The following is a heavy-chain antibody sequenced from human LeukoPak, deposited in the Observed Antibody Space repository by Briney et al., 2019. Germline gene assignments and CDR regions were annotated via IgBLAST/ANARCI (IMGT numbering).Heavy chain of an antibody. J-gene: IGHJ4*02. V-gene: IGHV3-23*01. CDR3: AKGTSSGWCEFDY. D-gene: IGHD6-19*01. CDR2: ISGSGGST. CDR1: RFTFSSYG. Sequence: GGSLRLSCAASRFTFSSYGMSWVRQAPGKGLEWVSAISGSGGSTYYADSVKGRFTISRDNSKNTLYLQMKSLRVEDTAVYYCAKGTSSGWCEFDYWGQGTLVTVSS.